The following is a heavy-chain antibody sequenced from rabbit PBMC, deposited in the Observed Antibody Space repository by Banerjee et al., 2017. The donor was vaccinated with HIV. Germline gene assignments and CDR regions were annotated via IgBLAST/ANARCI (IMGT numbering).Heavy chain of an antibody. J-gene: IGHJ4*01. D-gene: IGHD4-2*01. CDR2: MYIASDTT. Sequence: VRQAPGKGLEWIGYMYIASDTTDYASWAKGRFTISKTSSTTVTLQMTSLTAADTATYLCARDLGGSIHLWGPGTLVTVS. V-gene: IGHV1S40*01. CDR3: ARDLGGSIHL.